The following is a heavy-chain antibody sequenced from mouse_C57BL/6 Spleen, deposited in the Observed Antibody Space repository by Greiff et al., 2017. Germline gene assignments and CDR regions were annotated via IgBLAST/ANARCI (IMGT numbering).Heavy chain of an antibody. Sequence: EVHLVESGGGLVKPGGSLKLSCAASGFTFSSYAMSWVRQTPEKRLAWVATISDGGSYTYYPDNVKGRFTISRDNAKNNLYLQMSHLKSEDTAMYYCARWYFDYWGQGTTLTVSS. CDR1: GFTFSSYA. J-gene: IGHJ2*01. CDR3: ARWYFDY. V-gene: IGHV5-4*01. CDR2: ISDGGSYT.